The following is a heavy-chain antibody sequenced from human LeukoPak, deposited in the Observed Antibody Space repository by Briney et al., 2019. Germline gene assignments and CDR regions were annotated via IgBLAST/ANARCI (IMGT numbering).Heavy chain of an antibody. D-gene: IGHD2-15*01. CDR1: GFTFSSYA. Sequence: GGSLRLSCAASGFTFSSYAMSWVRQAPGKGLEWVSAISGSGGSTYYADSVKGRFTISRDNSKNTLYLQMNSLRAEDTAVYYCAKDQGNIVVVVAATRNGYWGQGTLVTVSS. V-gene: IGHV3-23*01. CDR2: ISGSGGST. J-gene: IGHJ4*02. CDR3: AKDQGNIVVVVAATRNGY.